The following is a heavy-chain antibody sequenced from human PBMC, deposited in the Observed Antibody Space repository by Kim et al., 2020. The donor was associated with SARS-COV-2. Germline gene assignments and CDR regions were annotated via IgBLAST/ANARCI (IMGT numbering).Heavy chain of an antibody. CDR1: GFTFSSYA. J-gene: IGHJ6*02. V-gene: IGHV3-23*01. Sequence: GGSLRLSCAASGFTFSSYAMSWVRQAPGKGLEWVSAISGSGGSTYYADSVKGRFTISRDNSKNTLYLQMNSLRAEDTAVYYCATHVLLWFGESSGGDGMDVWGQGTTVTVSS. CDR2: ISGSGGST. D-gene: IGHD3-10*01. CDR3: ATHVLLWFGESSGGDGMDV.